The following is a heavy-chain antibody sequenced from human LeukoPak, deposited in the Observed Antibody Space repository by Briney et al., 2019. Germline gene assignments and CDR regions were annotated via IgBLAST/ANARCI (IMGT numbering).Heavy chain of an antibody. D-gene: IGHD1-7*01. Sequence: PGGSLRLSCAASGFTFSNYGMHWVRQAPGKGLEWVAFIQYDGSEKDYIDSVKGRLTISRDNFKNTSYLQMSDLRPEDTAVYYCAREAGTTLGEAFDIWGQGTMVTVSS. CDR3: AREAGTTLGEAFDI. J-gene: IGHJ3*02. V-gene: IGHV3-30*02. CDR1: GFTFSNYG. CDR2: IQYDGSEK.